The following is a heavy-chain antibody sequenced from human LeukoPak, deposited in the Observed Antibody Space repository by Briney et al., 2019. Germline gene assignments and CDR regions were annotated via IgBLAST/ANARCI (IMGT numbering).Heavy chain of an antibody. D-gene: IGHD6-13*01. CDR2: VYISGNT. J-gene: IGHJ1*01. V-gene: IGHV4-61*02. CDR1: GGSITSGSYY. CDR3: AGPSGAASDTEYFQN. Sequence: SETLSLTCTVSGGSITSGSYYWSWIRQPAGQGLECIGRVYISGNTDYNPSLASRATISIDTSKNQFSLKLRSVTAADTAVYYCAGPSGAASDTEYFQNWGQGTLVTVSS.